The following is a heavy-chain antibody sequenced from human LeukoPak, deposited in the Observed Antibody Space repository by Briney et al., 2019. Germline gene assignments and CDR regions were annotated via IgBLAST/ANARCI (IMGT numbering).Heavy chain of an antibody. Sequence: ASVKVSCKPSGYTSTSYNMHWGPPAPEQGLEWMGIINPSGGSTSSAQKFQDRVPMTRDTSTSTVYMQLSSLRSEDTAVYYCARDPTNYYDILTGSDPFDYWGQGTLVTVSS. J-gene: IGHJ4*02. D-gene: IGHD3-9*01. CDR1: GYTSTSYN. CDR3: ARDPTNYYDILTGSDPFDY. V-gene: IGHV1-46*01. CDR2: INPSGGST.